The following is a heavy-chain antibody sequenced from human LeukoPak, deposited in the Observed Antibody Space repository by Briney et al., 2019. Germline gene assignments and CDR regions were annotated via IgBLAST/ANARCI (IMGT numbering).Heavy chain of an antibody. CDR2: IYSTGIA. D-gene: IGHD3-22*01. V-gene: IGHV4-4*07. Sequence: SETLSLTCIVSGGSIRSYYWNWIRQPAGKGLEWIGRIYSTGIANYNPSLKSRVTMSVDTSNNEFSLKLRSVTAADTAIYYCARARLDSSGRFDYWGQGTLVTVSS. J-gene: IGHJ4*02. CDR3: ARARLDSSGRFDY. CDR1: GGSIRSYY.